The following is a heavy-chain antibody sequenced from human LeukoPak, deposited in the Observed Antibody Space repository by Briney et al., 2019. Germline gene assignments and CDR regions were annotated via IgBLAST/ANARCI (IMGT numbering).Heavy chain of an antibody. CDR3: ARTRQQLVYWEYFQH. D-gene: IGHD6-13*01. V-gene: IGHV1-69*13. CDR1: GGTFSSYA. J-gene: IGHJ1*01. Sequence: SVKVSCKASGGTFSSYAISWVRQAPGQGLEWMGGIIPIFGTANYAQKFQGRVTITADESTSTAYMELSSLRSEDTAVYYCARTRQQLVYWEYFQHWARAPWSPSPQ. CDR2: IIPIFGTA.